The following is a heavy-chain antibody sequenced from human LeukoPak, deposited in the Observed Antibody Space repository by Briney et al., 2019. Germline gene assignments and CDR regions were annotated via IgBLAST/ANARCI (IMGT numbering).Heavy chain of an antibody. J-gene: IGHJ3*02. CDR2: INSDGSST. CDR1: GFTFSSYW. D-gene: IGHD3-3*01. CDR3: ARVAQWNYDFWSGYRADDAFDI. Sequence: GGSLRLSCAASGFTFSSYWMHWVRQAPGKGLVWVSRINSDGSSTSYADSVKGRFTISRDNAKNTLYLQMNSLRAEDTAVYYCARVAQWNYDFWSGYRADDAFDIWGQGTMVTVSS. V-gene: IGHV3-74*01.